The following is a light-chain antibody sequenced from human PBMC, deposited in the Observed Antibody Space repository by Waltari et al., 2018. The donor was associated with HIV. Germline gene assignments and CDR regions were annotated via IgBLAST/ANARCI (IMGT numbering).Light chain of an antibody. V-gene: IGLV1-47*01. CDR3: AAWDDSLSVLYV. Sequence: QSVLTQPPSASGTPGQRVTISCLGSSSNVGLNYGYWYPQLPGTAHKRLISRNNQRPSGVPDRFSASKSGTSAALAISGLRSEEEADYYCAAWDDSLSVLYVFGTGTKVTVL. CDR2: RNN. J-gene: IGLJ1*01. CDR1: SSNVGLNY.